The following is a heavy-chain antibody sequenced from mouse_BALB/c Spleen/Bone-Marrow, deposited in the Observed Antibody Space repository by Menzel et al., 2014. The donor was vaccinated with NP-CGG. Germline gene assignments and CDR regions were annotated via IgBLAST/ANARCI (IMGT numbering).Heavy chain of an antibody. V-gene: IGHV1-69*02. CDR3: TRKYGPLYYFDY. D-gene: IGHD2-10*02. J-gene: IGHJ2*01. CDR1: GYTFASYW. CDR2: IYPSDSYT. Sequence: QVQLQQPGAEQVRPGASVKLSCKASGYTFASYWINWVKQRPGQGLEWIGNIYPSDSYTNYNQKFKDKATLTVDKSSSTAYMQLSSPTSEDSAVYYCTRKYGPLYYFDYWGQGTTLTVSS.